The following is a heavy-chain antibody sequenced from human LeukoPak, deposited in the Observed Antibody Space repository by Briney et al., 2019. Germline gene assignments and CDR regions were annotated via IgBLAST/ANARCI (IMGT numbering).Heavy chain of an antibody. V-gene: IGHV1-24*01. Sequence: GASVKVSCKVSGYTLTELSMHWVRQAPGKGLEWMGGFDPEDGETIYAQKFQGRVTMTEVTSTDTAYMELSSLRSEDTAVYYCATSTGPAAMPENYWGQGTLVTVSS. J-gene: IGHJ4*02. D-gene: IGHD2-2*01. CDR3: ATSTGPAAMPENY. CDR2: FDPEDGET. CDR1: GYTLTELS.